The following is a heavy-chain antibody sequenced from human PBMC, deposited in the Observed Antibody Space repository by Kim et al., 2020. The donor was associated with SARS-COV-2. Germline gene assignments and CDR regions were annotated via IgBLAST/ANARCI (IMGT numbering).Heavy chain of an antibody. Sequence: SETLSLTCTVSGGSISSYYWSWIRQPPGKGLEWVGYIYYSGSTNYNPSLKSRVTISVDTSKNQFSQKLSSVPAADTAVYYCARNDYAMFDPWGQGTLVTVSS. D-gene: IGHD2-2*01. CDR2: IYYSGST. CDR1: GGSISSYY. J-gene: IGHJ5*02. CDR3: ARNDYAMFDP. V-gene: IGHV4-59*01.